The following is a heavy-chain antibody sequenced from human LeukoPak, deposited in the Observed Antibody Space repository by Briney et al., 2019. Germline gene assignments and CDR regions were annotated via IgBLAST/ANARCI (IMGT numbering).Heavy chain of an antibody. CDR1: GYTFTSYA. CDR2: INAGNGNT. J-gene: IGHJ4*02. V-gene: IGHV1-3*01. Sequence: ASVEVSCKASGYTFTSYAMHWVRQAPGQRLEWMGWINAGNGNTKYSQKFQGRVTITRDTSASTAYMELSSLRSEDTAVYYCARDGARWLRWTYYFDYWGQGTLVTVSS. CDR3: ARDGARWLRWTYYFDY. D-gene: IGHD5-12*01.